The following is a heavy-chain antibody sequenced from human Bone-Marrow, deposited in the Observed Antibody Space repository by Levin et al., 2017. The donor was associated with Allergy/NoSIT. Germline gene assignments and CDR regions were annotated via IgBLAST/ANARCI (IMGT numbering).Heavy chain of an antibody. CDR2: INPNSGGT. Sequence: ASVKVSCKASGYTFTGYYMHWVRQAPGQGLEWMGWINPNSGGTNYAQKFQGRVTMTRDTSISTAYMELSRLRSDDTAVYYCARGIAAAGGGYWYFDLWGRGTLVTVSS. CDR3: ARGIAAAGGGYWYFDL. V-gene: IGHV1-2*02. D-gene: IGHD6-13*01. CDR1: GYTFTGYY. J-gene: IGHJ2*01.